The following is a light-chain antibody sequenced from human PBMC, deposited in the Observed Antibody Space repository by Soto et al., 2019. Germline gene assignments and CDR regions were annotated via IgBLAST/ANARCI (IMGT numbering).Light chain of an antibody. J-gene: IGKJ1*01. V-gene: IGKV3-20*01. Sequence: EIVLTQSPGTLSLSPGARATLSCRASQSVSSSYLAWYQQKPGQAPRLLIYGGSSRATGIPVRFSGSGSETEFTLTITRLEPEDFAVYYCQQYSSSRTFGQGTKVDIK. CDR2: GGS. CDR3: QQYSSSRT. CDR1: QSVSSSY.